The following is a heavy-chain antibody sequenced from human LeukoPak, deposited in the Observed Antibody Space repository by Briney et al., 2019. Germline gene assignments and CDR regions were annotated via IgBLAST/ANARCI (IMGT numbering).Heavy chain of an antibody. CDR2: INWNGGST. D-gene: IGHD6-13*01. CDR3: ARVDLGSSWYEYYFDY. Sequence: GGSLRLSCAASGFTFSSYEMNWVRQAPGKGLEWVSGINWNGGSTGYADSVKGRFTISRDNAKNSLYLQMNSLRAEDTALYYCARVDLGSSWYEYYFDYWGQGTLVTVSS. J-gene: IGHJ4*02. CDR1: GFTFSSYE. V-gene: IGHV3-20*04.